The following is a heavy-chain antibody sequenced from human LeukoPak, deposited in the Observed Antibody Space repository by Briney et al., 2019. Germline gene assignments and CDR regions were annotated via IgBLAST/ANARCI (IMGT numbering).Heavy chain of an antibody. J-gene: IGHJ3*02. Sequence: GSLRLSCAASGFTFSSHGMHWVRQAPGMGLEWVALILYDGSNEYYADSVQGRFTISRDSSRNTLYLQMNSLRAEDTAVYYCGRDRGSGTYHDAFDIWGQGTMVTVSS. D-gene: IGHD3-10*01. CDR1: GFTFSSHG. CDR3: GRDRGSGTYHDAFDI. CDR2: ILYDGSNE. V-gene: IGHV3-30*03.